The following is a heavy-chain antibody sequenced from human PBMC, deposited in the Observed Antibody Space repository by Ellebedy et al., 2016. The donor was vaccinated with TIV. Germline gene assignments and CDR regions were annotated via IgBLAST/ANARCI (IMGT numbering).Heavy chain of an antibody. J-gene: IGHJ2*01. D-gene: IGHD3-10*01. Sequence: PGGSLRLSCAASGFSLTGSDLHWVRRPTGKGLEWVSASGAAGDTYYPESVRSRFTISRESAKNSFYLQMNSLTAGDTAVYYCARGGSGGDNWFFGLWGRGTQVTVSS. CDR1: GFSLTGSD. V-gene: IGHV3-13*01. CDR2: SGAAGDT. CDR3: ARGGSGGDNWFFGL.